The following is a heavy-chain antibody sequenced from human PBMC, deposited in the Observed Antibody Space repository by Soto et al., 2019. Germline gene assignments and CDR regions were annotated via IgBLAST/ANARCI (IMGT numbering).Heavy chain of an antibody. D-gene: IGHD2-2*01. CDR1: GFTFSSYA. CDR2: ISGSGGST. Sequence: PGGSLRLSCAASGFTFSSYAVSWVRQAPGKGLEWVSAISGSGGSTYYADSVKGRFTISRDNSKNTLYLQMNSLRAEDTAVYYCAKAGDIVVVPAAILFDYWGQGTLVTVSS. V-gene: IGHV3-23*01. CDR3: AKAGDIVVVPAAILFDY. J-gene: IGHJ4*02.